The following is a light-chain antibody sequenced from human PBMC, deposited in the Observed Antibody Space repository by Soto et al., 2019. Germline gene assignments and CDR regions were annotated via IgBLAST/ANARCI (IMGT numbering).Light chain of an antibody. CDR3: QHYNAFPWP. CDR2: GAS. Sequence: DIPMTQSPSTLSASVGDRVTITCRASQSISDWLAWYQQKPGKVPQLLIYGASRLESGVPSRFSGRGSGTEFTLTIGGLQPDDFATYYCQHYNAFPWPFGQGTKVEIK. J-gene: IGKJ1*01. V-gene: IGKV1-5*01. CDR1: QSISDW.